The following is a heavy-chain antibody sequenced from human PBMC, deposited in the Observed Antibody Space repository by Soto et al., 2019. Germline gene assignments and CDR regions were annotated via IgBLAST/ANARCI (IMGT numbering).Heavy chain of an antibody. J-gene: IGHJ6*02. CDR1: GGSISSSSYY. CDR2: IYYSGST. CDR3: ARLTGTTYYYYYGMDV. Sequence: SETLSRTCTGSGGSISSSSYYWSWIRQPAGKGLEWIGSIYYSGSTYYNPSLKSRVTISVDTSKNQFSLKLSSVTAADAAVYYCARLTGTTYYYYYGMDVWGQGTTVTVSS. V-gene: IGHV4-39*01. D-gene: IGHD1-7*01.